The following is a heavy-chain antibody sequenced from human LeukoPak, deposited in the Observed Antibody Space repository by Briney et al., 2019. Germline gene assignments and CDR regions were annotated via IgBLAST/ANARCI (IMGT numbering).Heavy chain of an antibody. V-gene: IGHV4-39*07. Sequence: SETLSLTCTVSGGSISSSSYYWGWIRQPPGKGLEWIGSIYYSGSTYYNPSLKSRVTISVDTSKNQFSLKLSSVTAADTAVYYCARVYSNHLWWFDPWGQGTLVTVSS. CDR2: IYYSGST. CDR1: GGSISSSSYY. J-gene: IGHJ5*02. CDR3: ARVYSNHLWWFDP. D-gene: IGHD4-11*01.